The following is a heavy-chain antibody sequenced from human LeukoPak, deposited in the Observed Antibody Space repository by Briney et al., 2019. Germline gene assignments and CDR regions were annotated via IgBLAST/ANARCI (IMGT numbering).Heavy chain of an antibody. J-gene: IGHJ2*01. CDR2: ISYDESNK. CDR3: ARRWYFDL. V-gene: IGHV3-30*19. CDR1: GFTFGSYG. Sequence: PGGSLRLSCAASGFTFGSYGIHWVRQAPGKRLEWVAVISYDESNKYYADSVKGRFTISRDNSKNTLYLQMNSLRAEDTAVYYCARRWYFDLWGRGTLVTVSS.